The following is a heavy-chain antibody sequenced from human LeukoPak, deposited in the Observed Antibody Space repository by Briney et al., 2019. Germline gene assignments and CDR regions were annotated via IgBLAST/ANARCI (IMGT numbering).Heavy chain of an antibody. CDR2: IIPIFGTA. CDR1: GGTFSSYA. Sequence: VASVKVSCKASGGTFSSYAISWVRQAPGQGLEWMGGIIPIFGTANYAQKFQGRVTITTDESTSTAYMELSSLRSEDTAVYYCARGRRSGSYLYRGQGPGETSPYFDYWGQGTLVTVSS. V-gene: IGHV1-69*05. D-gene: IGHD1-26*01. CDR3: ARGRRSGSYLYRGQGPGETSPYFDY. J-gene: IGHJ4*02.